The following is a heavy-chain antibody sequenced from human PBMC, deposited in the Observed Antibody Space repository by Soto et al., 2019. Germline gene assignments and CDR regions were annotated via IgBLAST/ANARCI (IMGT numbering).Heavy chain of an antibody. CDR3: ATYYCSSTSCYPYYYYGMDV. CDR2: ISAYNGNT. CDR1: CYTFTSYG. V-gene: IGHV1-18*04. J-gene: IGHJ6*02. Sequence: SVKVSCKASCYTFTSYGISWVRQAPGQGLERMGWISAYNGNTNYAQKLQGRVTMTTDTSTSTAYMELRSLRSDDTAVYYCATYYCSSTSCYPYYYYGMDVWGQGTTVTVSS. D-gene: IGHD2-2*01.